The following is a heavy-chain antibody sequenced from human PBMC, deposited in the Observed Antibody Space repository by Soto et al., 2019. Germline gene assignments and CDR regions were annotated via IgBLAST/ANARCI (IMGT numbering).Heavy chain of an antibody. CDR1: GGTFSSYA. CDR3: ARDAVVVRAKLAGCFYY. D-gene: IGHD1-26*01. CDR2: IIPIFGTA. V-gene: IGHV1-69*12. J-gene: IGHJ4*02. Sequence: QVQLVQSGAEVKKPGSSVKVSCKASGGTFSSYAISWVRQAPGQGLEWMGGIIPIFGTATYAQKFKGRVTLPAGESTRTAYRELSSLRSEDTAVYYCARDAVVVRAKLAGCFYYWSQGTLVTVFS.